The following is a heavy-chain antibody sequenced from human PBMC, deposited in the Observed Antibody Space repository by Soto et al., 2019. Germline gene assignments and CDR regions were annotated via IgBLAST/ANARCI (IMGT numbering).Heavy chain of an antibody. CDR2: IIPIFGTA. V-gene: IGHV1-69*13. D-gene: IGHD3-22*01. J-gene: IGHJ4*02. CDR1: GGTFSSYA. CDR3: ARVLYYYDSSGYPRYYFDY. Sequence: SVKVSCKASGGTFSSYAISWVRQAPGQGLDWMGGIIPIFGTANYAQKFQGRVTITADESTSTAYMELSSLRSEDTAVYYCARVLYYYDSSGYPRYYFDYWGQGTLVTVS.